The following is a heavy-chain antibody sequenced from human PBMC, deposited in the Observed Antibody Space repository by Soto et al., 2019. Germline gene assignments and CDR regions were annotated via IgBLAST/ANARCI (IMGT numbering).Heavy chain of an antibody. CDR2: ISAYDGNT. D-gene: IGHD6-13*01. Sequence: GASVRVSCKASGYTFTSYGISWVRQAPGQGLEWMGWISAYDGNTNYAQKFQGRVTMTTDTSTSTAYMELRSLRSDDTAVYYCARDIPSIAGAGTDFDYWGQGTLVTVSS. CDR1: GYTFTSYG. J-gene: IGHJ4*02. CDR3: ARDIPSIAGAGTDFDY. V-gene: IGHV1-18*01.